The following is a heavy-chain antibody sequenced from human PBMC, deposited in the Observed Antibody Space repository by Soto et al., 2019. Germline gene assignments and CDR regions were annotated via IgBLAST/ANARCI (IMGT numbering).Heavy chain of an antibody. CDR1: GYTFTSYY. V-gene: IGHV1-46*01. CDR2: INPSGGST. D-gene: IGHD1-7*01. Sequence: GASVKVSCKASGYTFTSYYMHWVRQAPGQGLEWMGIINPSGGSTSYAQKFQGRATMTRDTSTSTVYMELSSLRSEDTAVYYCARGALYNWNYGPAAFDIWGQGTMVTVSS. J-gene: IGHJ3*02. CDR3: ARGALYNWNYGPAAFDI.